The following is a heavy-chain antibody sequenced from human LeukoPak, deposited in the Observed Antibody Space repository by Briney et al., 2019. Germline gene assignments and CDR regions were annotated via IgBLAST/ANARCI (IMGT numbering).Heavy chain of an antibody. CDR1: GSTFSNYA. CDR2: ISNSGGDT. D-gene: IGHD3-10*01. V-gene: IGHV3-23*01. J-gene: IGHJ3*02. CDR3: AKSRSYTIRDAFEI. Sequence: GGSLRLSCAASGSTFSNYAMSWVRQAPGRGLEWVLGISNSGGDTQYADSVKGRFTISRDNSKNTVYLQMNSLRAEDTAVYYCAKSRSYTIRDAFEIWGQGTKVTVSS.